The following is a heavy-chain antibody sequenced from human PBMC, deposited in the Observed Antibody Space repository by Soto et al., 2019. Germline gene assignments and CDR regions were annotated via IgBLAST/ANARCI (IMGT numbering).Heavy chain of an antibody. V-gene: IGHV3-33*01. CDR2: IWYDGSKK. J-gene: IGHJ2*01. D-gene: IGHD2-21*02. CDR1: GFTFSSFG. Sequence: QVQLVESGGGVVQPGRSLRLSCAASGFTFSSFGMHWVRQAPGKGLEWVAIIWYDGSKKYYADSVKGRFTISRDNSKNTLYLHMNSLRAEDTAVYYCARESVVVTATLDLWGRGTLVTVSS. CDR3: ARESVVVTATLDL.